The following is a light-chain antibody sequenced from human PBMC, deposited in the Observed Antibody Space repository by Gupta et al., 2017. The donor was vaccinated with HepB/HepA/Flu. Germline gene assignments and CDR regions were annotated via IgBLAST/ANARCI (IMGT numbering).Light chain of an antibody. CDR3: QQRDHYPRR. Sequence: SASAGEKITTTCRASQGIRTQLAWYQQNPGGAPELLVYSASTWQNGVPSRFSGSGSGTEFTLTISDLQPDDFATYYCQQRDHYPRRFGEGTKVAIK. CDR1: QGIRTQ. V-gene: IGKV1-9*01. CDR2: SAS. J-gene: IGKJ1*01.